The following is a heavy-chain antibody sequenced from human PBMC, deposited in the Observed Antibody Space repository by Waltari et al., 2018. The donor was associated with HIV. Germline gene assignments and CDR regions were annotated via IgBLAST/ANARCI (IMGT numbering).Heavy chain of an antibody. CDR3: ARGRAGKSSYYYYCMDV. Sequence: EVQVVESGGGLVQPGGSLRLSCAASGFTLSDHYMDWVRQAPGKGLEWVGRTRNKLNGYTTEYAASVKGRFTISRDDSKNSLSLKMNSLKTEDTAVYYCARGRAGKSSYYYYCMDVWGKGTTVTVSS. J-gene: IGHJ6*03. CDR2: TRNKLNGYTT. CDR1: GFTLSDHY. V-gene: IGHV3-72*01. D-gene: IGHD1-1*01.